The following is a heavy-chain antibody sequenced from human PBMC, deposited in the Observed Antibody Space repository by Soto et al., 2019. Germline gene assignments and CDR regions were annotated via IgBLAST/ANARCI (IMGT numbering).Heavy chain of an antibody. CDR1: GFTFSSYG. D-gene: IGHD3-9*01. J-gene: IGHJ6*02. Sequence: GGSLRLSCAASGFTFSSYGMHWVRQAPGKGLEWVAVISYDGSNKYYADSAKGRFTISRDNSKNTLYLQMNSLRAEDTAVYYCARGTASIFWYYYYGMDVWGQGTTVTVSS. CDR2: ISYDGSNK. CDR3: ARGTASIFWYYYYGMDV. V-gene: IGHV3-30*03.